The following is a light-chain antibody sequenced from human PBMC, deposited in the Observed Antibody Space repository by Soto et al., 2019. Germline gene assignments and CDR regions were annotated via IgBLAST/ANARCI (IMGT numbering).Light chain of an antibody. CDR3: AAWDDSLNRVL. CDR2: TNT. V-gene: IGLV1-44*01. Sequence: QSVLTQPPSASGTPGQRVTISCSGSSSNIGSYTVNWYQQLPGTAPKLLIYTNTQRHSGVPDRFSGSKSGTSASLAISGLQSEDEADYYCAAWDDSLNRVLFGRGTKLTVL. J-gene: IGLJ2*01. CDR1: SSNIGSYT.